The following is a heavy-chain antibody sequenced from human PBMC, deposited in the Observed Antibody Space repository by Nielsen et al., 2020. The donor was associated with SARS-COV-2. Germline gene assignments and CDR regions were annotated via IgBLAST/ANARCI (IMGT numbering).Heavy chain of an antibody. V-gene: IGHV4-34*01. CDR2: INHSGST. D-gene: IGHD3-22*01. Sequence: GSLRLSCAVYGGSFSGYYWSWIRQPPGKGLEWIGEINHSGSTNYNPSLKSRVTISVDTSKNQFSLKLSSVTAADTAVYYCARTRGYYFDYWGQGTLVTVSS. CDR1: GGSFSGYY. CDR3: ARTRGYYFDY. J-gene: IGHJ4*02.